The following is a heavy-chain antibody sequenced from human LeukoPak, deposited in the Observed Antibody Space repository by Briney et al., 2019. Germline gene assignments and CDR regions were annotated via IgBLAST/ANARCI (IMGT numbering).Heavy chain of an antibody. J-gene: IGHJ4*02. V-gene: IGHV1-2*02. Sequence: GASVKVSCKASGYTFTAYYMHWVRQAPAQGLEWMGWINPNSGGTNYAQNFQGRVTMTRDTSISTAYMELSRLSSDDTAVYYCARGDIYFDYWGQGTQVTVSS. CDR1: GYTFTAYY. CDR2: INPNSGGT. CDR3: ARGDIYFDY.